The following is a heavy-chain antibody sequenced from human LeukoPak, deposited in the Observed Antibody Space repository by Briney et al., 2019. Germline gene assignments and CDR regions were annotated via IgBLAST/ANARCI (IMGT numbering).Heavy chain of an antibody. CDR2: INHSGST. CDR1: GGSFSGYY. CDR3: ARGFGVVNWFDP. V-gene: IGHV4-34*01. J-gene: IGHJ5*02. D-gene: IGHD3-3*01. Sequence: SSETLSLTCAGYGGSFSGYYWSWIRQPPGKGLEWIGEINHSGSTNYNPSLKSRVTISVDTSKNQFSLKLSSVTAADTAVYYCARGFGVVNWFDPWGQGTLVTVSS.